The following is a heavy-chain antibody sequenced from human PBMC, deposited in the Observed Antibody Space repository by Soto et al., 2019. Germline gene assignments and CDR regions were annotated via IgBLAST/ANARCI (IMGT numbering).Heavy chain of an antibody. Sequence: PSETLSLTCAVYGGSFSGYYWSWIRQPPGKGLEWIGEINHSGSTNYNPSLKSRVTISVDTSKNQFSLKLSSVTAADTAVYYCARNTDYGDYGFDYYYMDVWGKGTTVTVSS. CDR3: ARNTDYGDYGFDYYYMDV. CDR1: GGSFSGYY. V-gene: IGHV4-34*01. D-gene: IGHD4-17*01. CDR2: INHSGST. J-gene: IGHJ6*03.